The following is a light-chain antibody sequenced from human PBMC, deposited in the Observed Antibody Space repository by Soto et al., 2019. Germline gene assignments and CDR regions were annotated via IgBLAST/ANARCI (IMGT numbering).Light chain of an antibody. Sequence: EIVMTQSPATLSVSPGERATLSCRASQSVSSNLAWYQQKPGQAPRLLIYGASTRATGIPARFSGSGSGTDFTLTISSLQSEDLGFYYCQEYSDWWTFGQGTKVEIK. CDR1: QSVSSN. CDR3: QEYSDWWT. V-gene: IGKV3-15*01. CDR2: GAS. J-gene: IGKJ1*01.